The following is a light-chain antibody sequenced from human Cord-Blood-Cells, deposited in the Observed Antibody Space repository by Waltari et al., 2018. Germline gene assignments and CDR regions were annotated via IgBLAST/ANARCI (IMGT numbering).Light chain of an antibody. J-gene: IGKJ1*01. CDR2: GAS. V-gene: IGKV3-15*01. CDR1: QSVSSN. CDR3: QQYNNWPPWT. Sequence: EIVMTQSPATLSVSPGERATLSCRASQSVSSNLAWYQQKPGPAPRLLIYGASTRATGIPARFSGSGSETEFTLTISSLQSGDSAVYYCQQYNNWPPWTCGQGTKVEIK.